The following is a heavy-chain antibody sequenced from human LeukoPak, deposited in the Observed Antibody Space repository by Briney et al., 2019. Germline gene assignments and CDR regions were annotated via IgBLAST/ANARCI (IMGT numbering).Heavy chain of an antibody. Sequence: ASVKVSCKASGGTFSSYAISWVRQAPRQGLEWMGRIIPILGIANYAQKFQGRVTITADKSTSTAYMELSSLRSEDTAVYYCARDVFAGDRDSVVDYWGQGTLVTVSS. D-gene: IGHD7-27*01. CDR3: ARDVFAGDRDSVVDY. CDR2: IIPILGIA. V-gene: IGHV1-69*04. J-gene: IGHJ4*02. CDR1: GGTFSSYA.